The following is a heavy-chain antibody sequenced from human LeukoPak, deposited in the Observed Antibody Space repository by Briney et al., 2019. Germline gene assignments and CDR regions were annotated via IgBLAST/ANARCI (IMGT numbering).Heavy chain of an antibody. CDR2: ISGSGGST. Sequence: HPGGSLRLSCAASGFTFSSYAMSWVRQAPGKGLEWVSAISGSGGSTYYADSVKGRFTISRDNSKNTLYLQMNSLRAEDTAVYYCTTEPDPLFWSGTDFDYWGQGTLVTVSS. V-gene: IGHV3-23*01. CDR1: GFTFSSYA. J-gene: IGHJ4*02. CDR3: TTEPDPLFWSGTDFDY. D-gene: IGHD3-3*01.